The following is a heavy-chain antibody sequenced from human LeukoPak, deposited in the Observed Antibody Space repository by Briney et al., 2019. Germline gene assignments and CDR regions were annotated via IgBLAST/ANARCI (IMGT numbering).Heavy chain of an antibody. J-gene: IGHJ4*02. CDR3: ARGLRLDDYGDYEGY. Sequence: GGSLRLSCAASGFTFSSYWMSWVGQAPGKGLEWVSGITGRGENTNYADSVKGRFTISRDNSKNTLYLQMNSLRAEDTAVYYCARGLRLDDYGDYEGYWGQGTLVTVSS. V-gene: IGHV3-23*01. CDR1: GFTFSSYW. CDR2: ITGRGENT. D-gene: IGHD4-17*01.